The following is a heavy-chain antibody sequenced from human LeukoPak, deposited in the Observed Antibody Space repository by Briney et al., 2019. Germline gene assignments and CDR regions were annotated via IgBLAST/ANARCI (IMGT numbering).Heavy chain of an antibody. CDR2: IRGSGDNA. J-gene: IGHJ5*02. D-gene: IGHD2-2*01. Sequence: GGSLRLSCAASGFTFSNYAMTWVRQAPGKGLEWVSVIRGSGDNAYYADSVKGRFTISRDHAKNSMDLQMNSLRAQNTAVYDGARAPAKCRRDWFDPWGQGTLVTVSS. V-gene: IGHV3-23*01. CDR3: ARAPAKCRRDWFDP. CDR1: GFTFSNYA.